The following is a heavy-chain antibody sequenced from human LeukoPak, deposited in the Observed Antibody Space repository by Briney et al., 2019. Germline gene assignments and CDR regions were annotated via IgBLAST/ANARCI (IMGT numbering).Heavy chain of an antibody. CDR3: AKLAGFSSSWYDN. J-gene: IGHJ5*02. D-gene: IGHD6-13*01. Sequence: PGGSLRLSCAASGFTFSSYAMSWVRQAPGKGLEWVSGSCSGGGNTYYADSVKGRFTISRDISKNTLSLQMNSLRAEDTAVYYCAKLAGFSSSWYDNWGQGTLVTVSS. CDR1: GFTFSSYA. CDR2: SCSGGGNT. V-gene: IGHV3-23*01.